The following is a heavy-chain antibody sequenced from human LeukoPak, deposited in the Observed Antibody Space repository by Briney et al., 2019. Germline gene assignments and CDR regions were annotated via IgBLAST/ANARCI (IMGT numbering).Heavy chain of an antibody. D-gene: IGHD6-19*01. J-gene: IGHJ4*02. Sequence: GGSLRLSCAASGFTFSSYAMSWVRQAPGKGLEWVSAISGSGGSTYYADSVKGRFTISRDNSKNMLYLQMNSLRAEDTAVYYCAKGSGWYKATYFDYWGQGTLVTVSS. CDR1: GFTFSSYA. V-gene: IGHV3-23*01. CDR2: ISGSGGST. CDR3: AKGSGWYKATYFDY.